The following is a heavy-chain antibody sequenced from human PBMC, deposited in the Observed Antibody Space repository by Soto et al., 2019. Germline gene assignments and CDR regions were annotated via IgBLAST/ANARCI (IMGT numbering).Heavy chain of an antibody. V-gene: IGHV4-4*02. CDR3: ARYDFGTFDN. Sequence: SETLSLTCAVSGDSVSSSFWWTWVRQPPGKGLEWIGEIYHTETTNYAPSLKSRVTISLDKSMNQFSLRFNSVTPADTAVYYCARYDFGTFDNWGQGIRVTVSS. D-gene: IGHD4-17*01. CDR2: IYHTETT. CDR1: GDSVSSSFW. J-gene: IGHJ4*02.